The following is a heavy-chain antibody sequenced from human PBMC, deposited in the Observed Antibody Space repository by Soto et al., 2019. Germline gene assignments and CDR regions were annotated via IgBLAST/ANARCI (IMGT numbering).Heavy chain of an antibody. J-gene: IGHJ4*02. CDR1: GGSFSGYY. CDR2: INHSGST. V-gene: IGHV4-34*01. Sequence: SETLSLTCAVYGGSFSGYYWSWIRQPPGKGLEWIGEINHSGSTSYNPSLKSRVTISVDTSKNQFSLKLSSVTAADTAVYYCARNRASIAARQMDYWGQGTLVTVSS. CDR3: ARNRASIAARQMDY. D-gene: IGHD6-6*01.